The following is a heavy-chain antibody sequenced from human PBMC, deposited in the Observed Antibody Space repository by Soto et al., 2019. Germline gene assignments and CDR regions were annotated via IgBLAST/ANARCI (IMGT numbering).Heavy chain of an antibody. CDR2: IHHSGST. D-gene: IGHD6-13*01. V-gene: IGHV4-4*02. CDR1: GLSISSGDC. CDR3: ARDQGSHPGD. J-gene: IGHJ4*02. Sequence: QVQLQESGPGLVRPSGTVSLTCAVSGLSISSGDCWSWVRQPPGKGLEWIGEIHHSGSTNYNPSIKSRVTMSVCPSKDLFSLTLTSVTAADTAFYYCARDQGSHPGDWGQGTLVSVSS.